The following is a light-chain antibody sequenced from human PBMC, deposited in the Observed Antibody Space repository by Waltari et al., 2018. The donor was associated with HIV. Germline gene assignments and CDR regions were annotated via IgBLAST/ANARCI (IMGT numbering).Light chain of an antibody. CDR2: ASA. Sequence: IQLTPSPSSVSASVGDRVTITCRASQRISSWLAWYQQKPGQPPKFLSYASATVQSGVPTRFSGSGYGTEFTLTSSGLQPEELATYYCQQANSLPLTFGGGTKVEIK. CDR3: QQANSLPLT. J-gene: IGKJ4*01. V-gene: IGKV1-12*01. CDR1: QRISSW.